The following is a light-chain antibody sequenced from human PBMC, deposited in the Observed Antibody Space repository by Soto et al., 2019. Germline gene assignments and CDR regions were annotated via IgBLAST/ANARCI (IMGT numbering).Light chain of an antibody. Sequence: EIVMTQSPATLSVSPGERATLSCRASQSVSSNLAWYQQKPGQAPRLLIYGASTRATAIPARFSGRGSGTEFTLTISSLQSEDFAVYNCQQYNNWPPWTFGQGTKVEIK. V-gene: IGKV3-15*01. CDR1: QSVSSN. J-gene: IGKJ1*01. CDR3: QQYNNWPPWT. CDR2: GAS.